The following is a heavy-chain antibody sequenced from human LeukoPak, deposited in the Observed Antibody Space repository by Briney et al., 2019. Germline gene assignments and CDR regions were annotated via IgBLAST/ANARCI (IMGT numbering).Heavy chain of an antibody. CDR1: GFTFSTYW. Sequence: GGSLRLSCAASGFTFSTYWMSWVRQAPGKGLEWVANIKEDGSEKYYGDSVKGRFTISRDNAKNSLFLQMNSLRAKDTAVYYCVRDKGMVTAMGYSYYYAMDVWGQGTTVTVSS. D-gene: IGHD2-21*02. J-gene: IGHJ6*02. V-gene: IGHV3-7*01. CDR2: IKEDGSEK. CDR3: VRDKGMVTAMGYSYYYAMDV.